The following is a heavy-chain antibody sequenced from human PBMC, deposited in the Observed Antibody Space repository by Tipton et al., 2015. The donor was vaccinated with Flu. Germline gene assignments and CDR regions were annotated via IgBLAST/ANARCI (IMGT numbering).Heavy chain of an antibody. Sequence: TLSLTCTVSGGSISSSSYYWGWIRQPPGKGLEWIGSIYYSGSTYYNPSLKSRVTISVDTSKNQFSLKLSSVIAADTAVYYCARLRANYYDSSGYSDYWGQGTLVTVSS. V-gene: IGHV4-39*07. CDR3: ARLRANYYDSSGYSDY. CDR2: IYYSGST. CDR1: GGSISSSSYY. J-gene: IGHJ4*02. D-gene: IGHD3-22*01.